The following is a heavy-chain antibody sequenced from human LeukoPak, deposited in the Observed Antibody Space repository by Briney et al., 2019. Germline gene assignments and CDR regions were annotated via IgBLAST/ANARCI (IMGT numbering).Heavy chain of an antibody. V-gene: IGHV4-34*01. CDR2: INHSGST. CDR1: GGSFSGYY. D-gene: IGHD3-10*01. CDR3: ARGPLWFGELFHDY. J-gene: IGHJ4*02. Sequence: SETLSLTCAVYGGSFSGYYWSWIRQPPGKGLEWIGEINHSGSTIYNPSLKSRVTISVDTSKNQFSLKLSSVTAADTAVYYCARGPLWFGELFHDYWGQGTLVTVSS.